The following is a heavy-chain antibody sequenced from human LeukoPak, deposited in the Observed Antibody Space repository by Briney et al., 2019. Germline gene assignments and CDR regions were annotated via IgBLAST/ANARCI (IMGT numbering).Heavy chain of an antibody. CDR2: IIPIFGTA. CDR1: GGTFGSYA. Sequence: GASVKVSCKASGGTFGSYAISWVRQAPGQGLEWMGGIIPIFGTANYAQKFQGRVTITADESTSTAYMELSSLRSEDTAVYYCARDRAVGYDSSGYDFDYWGQGTLVTVSS. CDR3: ARDRAVGYDSSGYDFDY. V-gene: IGHV1-69*13. D-gene: IGHD3-22*01. J-gene: IGHJ4*02.